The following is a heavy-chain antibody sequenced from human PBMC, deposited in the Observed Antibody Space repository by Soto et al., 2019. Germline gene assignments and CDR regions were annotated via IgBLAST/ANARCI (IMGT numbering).Heavy chain of an antibody. Sequence: QLQLQESGPGLVKPSETLSLTCSVSGDSISSRSYNWDWIRQPPGKGLEWIGTVYYGGNTYYNSSLKIRVTISVDTSSSHFSLKLTSGTAADTAVYYCAGRPPMGLFNPSGSAVDVWGQGTRVTVSS. CDR3: AGRPPMGLFNPSGSAVDV. CDR1: GDSISSRSYN. J-gene: IGHJ6*02. D-gene: IGHD2-21*01. CDR2: VYYGGNT. V-gene: IGHV4-39*02.